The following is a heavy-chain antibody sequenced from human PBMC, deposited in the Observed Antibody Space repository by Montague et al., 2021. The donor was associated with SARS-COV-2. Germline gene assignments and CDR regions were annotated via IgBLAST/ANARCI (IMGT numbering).Heavy chain of an antibody. CDR2: IDWDDDE. J-gene: IGHJ4*02. D-gene: IGHD4-23*01. Sequence: PSLFKPTQTLTLTCTFSGFSLSTSGMCVSWIRQPPGKALEWLTLIDWDDDEYYSTSLKTRLTISKDTSKNQVVLTMTNMDPVDTATYYCARSYGTTVVTRACDYWGQGTLATVSS. CDR3: ARSYGTTVVTRACDY. CDR1: GFSLSTSGMC. V-gene: IGHV2-70*01.